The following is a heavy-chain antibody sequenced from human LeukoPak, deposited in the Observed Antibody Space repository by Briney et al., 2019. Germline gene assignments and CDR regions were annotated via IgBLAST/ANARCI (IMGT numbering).Heavy chain of an antibody. J-gene: IGHJ4*02. D-gene: IGHD2-15*01. Sequence: TLSLTCAVSGGSISSGGYSWSWIRQPPGKGLEWIGYIYHSGSTYYNPSLKSRVTISVDRSKNQFSLKLSSVTAADTAVYYCARVRGSSLDYWGQGTLVTVSS. CDR1: GGSISSGGYS. CDR3: ARVRGSSLDY. CDR2: IYHSGST. V-gene: IGHV4-30-2*01.